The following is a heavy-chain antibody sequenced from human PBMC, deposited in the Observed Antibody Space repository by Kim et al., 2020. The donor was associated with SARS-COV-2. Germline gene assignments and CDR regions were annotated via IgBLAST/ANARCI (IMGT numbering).Heavy chain of an antibody. D-gene: IGHD5-18*01. CDR3: AKDRRRYVDTAMDHYYYYGMDV. J-gene: IGHJ6*02. Sequence: GGSLRLSCAASGFTFSSYAMSWVRQAPGKGLEWVSAISGSGGSTYYADSVKGRFTISRDNSKNTLYLQMNSLRAEDTAVYYCAKDRRRYVDTAMDHYYYYGMDVWGQGTTVTVSS. V-gene: IGHV3-23*01. CDR2: ISGSGGST. CDR1: GFTFSSYA.